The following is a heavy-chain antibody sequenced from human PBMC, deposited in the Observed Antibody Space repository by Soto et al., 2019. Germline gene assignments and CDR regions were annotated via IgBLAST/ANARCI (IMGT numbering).Heavy chain of an antibody. CDR2: ISGSGDST. CDR1: GFTFSTYA. CDR3: AKERSSGWSFDY. J-gene: IGHJ4*02. V-gene: IGHV3-23*01. Sequence: EVQLLESGGGLVQPGGSLRLSCAASGFTFSTYAMNWVRQAPGKGLEWVSGISGSGDSTYYADSVKGRFTVSRDNSKNTLYLQMNSLRAEDTAVFYCAKERSSGWSFDYWVQGTLVTVSS. D-gene: IGHD6-19*01.